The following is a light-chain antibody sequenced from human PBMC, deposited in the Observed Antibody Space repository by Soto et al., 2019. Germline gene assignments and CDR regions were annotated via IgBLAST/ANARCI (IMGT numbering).Light chain of an antibody. CDR2: EVN. J-gene: IGLJ1*01. CDR3: SSYVNSNNLRV. V-gene: IGLV2-8*01. CDR1: SSDIGTYKY. Sequence: QSALTQPPSASGSPGQSVTISCTGTSSDIGTYKYVSWYQQHPGKAPKLIIYEVNERPSGVPDRLSGSKSGNTASLTVSGLRAEDEADYYCSSYVNSNNLRVFGTGTKVTVL.